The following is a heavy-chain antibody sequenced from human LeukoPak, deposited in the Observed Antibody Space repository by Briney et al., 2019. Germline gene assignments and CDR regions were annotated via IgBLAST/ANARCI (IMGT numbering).Heavy chain of an antibody. D-gene: IGHD5-18*01. V-gene: IGHV4-34*01. CDR1: GGSFSGYY. CDR3: ARGGPSPRLRIQLWLGAFDI. J-gene: IGHJ3*02. Sequence: SETLSLTCAVYGGSFSGYYWSWIRQPPGKGLEWIGEINHSGSTNYNPSLKSRVTISVDTSKNQLSLKLSSVTAADTAVYYCARGGPSPRLRIQLWLGAFDIWGQGTMVTVSS. CDR2: INHSGST.